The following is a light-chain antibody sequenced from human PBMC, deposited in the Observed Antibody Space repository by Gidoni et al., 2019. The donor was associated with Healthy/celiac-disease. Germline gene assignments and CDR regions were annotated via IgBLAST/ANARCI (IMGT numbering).Light chain of an antibody. Sequence: EMVMTQSPGTLSLSPGERAPLSCRASQSVSSRSLAWYQQKPGQAPSLLIYGASSRATGIPDMFSGSGSGTDFTLTISRLEPEDFAVYYCQQYGSSRRTFXHXTKVEIK. J-gene: IGKJ1*01. CDR3: QQYGSSRRT. CDR2: GAS. V-gene: IGKV3-20*01. CDR1: QSVSSRS.